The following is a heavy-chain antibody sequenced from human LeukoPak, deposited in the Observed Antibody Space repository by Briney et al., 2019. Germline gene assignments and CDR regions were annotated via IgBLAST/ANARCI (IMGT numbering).Heavy chain of an antibody. Sequence: ASVKVSCXASGYTFTGYYMHWVRQAPGQGLEWMGRINPNSGGTNYAQKFQGRVTMTRDTSISTAYMELSRLRSDDTAVYYCARDRSGSYYVSGDWGQGTLVTVSS. CDR1: GYTFTGYY. CDR2: INPNSGGT. V-gene: IGHV1-2*06. D-gene: IGHD1-26*01. J-gene: IGHJ4*02. CDR3: ARDRSGSYYVSGD.